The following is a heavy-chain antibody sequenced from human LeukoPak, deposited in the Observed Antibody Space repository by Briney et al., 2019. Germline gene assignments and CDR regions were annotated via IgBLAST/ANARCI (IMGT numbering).Heavy chain of an antibody. CDR3: AKDHLLCTSTSCYIDYFDS. J-gene: IGHJ4*02. D-gene: IGHD2-2*02. Sequence: GGSLRLSCETSGVTFTNYAMSWVRQAPGKGLEWLSAFTGRPGRTYYADSVRGRFTISRDTSKNTLFLEMSSLRVEDTAIYFCAKDHLLCTSTSCYIDYFDSWGQGTLVTVSS. V-gene: IGHV3-23*01. CDR1: GVTFTNYA. CDR2: FTGRPGRT.